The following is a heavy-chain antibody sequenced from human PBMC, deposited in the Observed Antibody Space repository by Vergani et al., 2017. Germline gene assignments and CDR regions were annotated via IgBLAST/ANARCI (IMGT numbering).Heavy chain of an antibody. CDR3: ARVDDSSGFYPYYFDY. J-gene: IGHJ4*02. D-gene: IGHD3-22*01. Sequence: QVQLVESGGGVVQPGRSLRLSCAASGFTFSSYAMHWVRQAPGKGLEWVAVISYDGSNKYYADSVKGRFTISRDNSKNTLYLQMNSLRAEDTAVYYCARVDDSSGFYPYYFDYRGQGTLVTVSS. CDR1: GFTFSSYA. CDR2: ISYDGSNK. V-gene: IGHV3-30-3*01.